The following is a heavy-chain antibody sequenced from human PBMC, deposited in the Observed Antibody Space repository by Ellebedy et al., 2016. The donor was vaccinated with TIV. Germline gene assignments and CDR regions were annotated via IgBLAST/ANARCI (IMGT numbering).Heavy chain of an antibody. D-gene: IGHD3-16*01. CDR2: IIGSDGRT. V-gene: IGHV3-23*01. J-gene: IGHJ4*02. CDR3: AKGVWGSSQY. CDR1: GFAFSSSA. Sequence: GGSLRLXCAASGFAFSSSAMTWVRQAPGKGLEWVSGIIGSDGRTYYADSVKGRFTISTDNSKNTLYLQMNSLRAEDTAIYYCAKGVWGSSQYWGQGTLVTVSS.